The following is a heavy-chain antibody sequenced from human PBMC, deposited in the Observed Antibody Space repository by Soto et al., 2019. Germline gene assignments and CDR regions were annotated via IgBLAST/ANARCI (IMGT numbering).Heavy chain of an antibody. J-gene: IGHJ6*02. Sequence: GGSLRVSCAASGFTFSSYGMHWVRQAPGKGLEWVAVISYDGSNKYYADSVKGRFTISRDNSKNTLYLQMNSLRAEDTAVYYCAKAAYSYGYTYYYYYYGMDVWGQGTTVTVSS. CDR1: GFTFSSYG. V-gene: IGHV3-30*18. CDR2: ISYDGSNK. CDR3: AKAAYSYGYTYYYYYYGMDV. D-gene: IGHD5-18*01.